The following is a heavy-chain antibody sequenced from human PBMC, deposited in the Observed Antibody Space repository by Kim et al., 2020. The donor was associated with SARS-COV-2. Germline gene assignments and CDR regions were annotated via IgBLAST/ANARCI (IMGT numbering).Heavy chain of an antibody. J-gene: IGHJ5*02. CDR3: ARYYHGSNWFDP. CDR2: IYHSGRT. V-gene: IGHV4-39*01. D-gene: IGHD3-10*01. CDR1: GGSISDNTYY. Sequence: SETLSLTCSVSGGSISDNTYYWGWIRQSPGKGLEWVGHIYHSGRTYYSPSLRSRLTMSVDTSKNEFSLRLSSVTAADTAFYLCARYYHGSNWFDPWGQGT.